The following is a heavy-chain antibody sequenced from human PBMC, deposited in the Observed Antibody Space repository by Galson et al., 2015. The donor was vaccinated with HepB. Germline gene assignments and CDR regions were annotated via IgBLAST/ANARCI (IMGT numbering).Heavy chain of an antibody. J-gene: IGHJ5*02. D-gene: IGHD1-26*01. V-gene: IGHV1-18*04. CDR3: ARDAPADALWETGWFDP. CDR2: ISAYNGNT. Sequence: SVKVSCKASGYTFTSYGISWVRQAPGQGLEWMGWISAYNGNTNYAQKLQGRVTMTTDTSTSTAYMELRSLRSDDTAVYYCARDAPADALWETGWFDPWGQGTLVTVSS. CDR1: GYTFTSYG.